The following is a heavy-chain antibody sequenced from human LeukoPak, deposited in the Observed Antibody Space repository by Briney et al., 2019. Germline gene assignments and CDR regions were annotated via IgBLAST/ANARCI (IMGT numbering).Heavy chain of an antibody. CDR1: GGSISSYY. D-gene: IGHD4-17*01. CDR2: IYYSGST. J-gene: IGHJ4*02. Sequence: SETLSLTCTVSGGSISSYYWSWIRQPPGKGLEWIGSIYYSGSTYYNPSLKSRVTISVDTSKNQFSLKLSSVTAADTAVYYCASPDYGDYGEYYFDYWGQGTLVTVSS. V-gene: IGHV4-59*05. CDR3: ASPDYGDYGEYYFDY.